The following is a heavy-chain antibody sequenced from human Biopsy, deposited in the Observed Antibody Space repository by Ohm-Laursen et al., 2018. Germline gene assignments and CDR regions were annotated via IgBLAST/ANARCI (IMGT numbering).Heavy chain of an antibody. CDR1: GFTFTSYA. D-gene: IGHD4-11*01. J-gene: IGHJ2*01. Sequence: SLRLSCAASGFTFTSYAMHWVRQAPGKGLEWAAVISYDGSGEYYADSLQGRFIISRDNPKNTVDLQMNSLRAEDTAVYFCARDGKRWDYSTYFSWHFDLWGRGTLVTVSS. CDR2: ISYDGSGE. V-gene: IGHV3-30*03. CDR3: ARDGKRWDYSTYFSWHFDL.